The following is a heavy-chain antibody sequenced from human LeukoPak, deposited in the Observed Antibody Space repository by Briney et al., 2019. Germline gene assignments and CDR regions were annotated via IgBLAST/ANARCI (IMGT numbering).Heavy chain of an antibody. CDR1: GYTFPNYY. J-gene: IGHJ4*02. D-gene: IGHD5-18*01. CDR2: INSCRDST. V-gene: IGHV1-46*01. Sequence: ASVKVSCQASGYTFPNYYMHWVRPPPTQGLEGMGIINSCRDSTSYAQKFQGRVTMTRDTSTSTVYMELSSLRSEDTAVYYWARDLSYGDGPLDYWGEGALVTVSS. CDR3: ARDLSYGDGPLDY.